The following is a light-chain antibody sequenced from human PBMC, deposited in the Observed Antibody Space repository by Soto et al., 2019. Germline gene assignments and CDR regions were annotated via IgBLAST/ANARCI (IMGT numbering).Light chain of an antibody. CDR3: CSYAGSVV. CDR1: SSDVGTYSL. J-gene: IGLJ2*01. Sequence: QSALTQPASVSGSPGQSITISCTGPSSDVGTYSLVSWYQQHPGKAPKVLIYEVTKRPSGVSPRFSGSTSGNTASLTISGLQAEDEADYYCCSYAGSVVFGGGTKLTVL. V-gene: IGLV2-23*02. CDR2: EVT.